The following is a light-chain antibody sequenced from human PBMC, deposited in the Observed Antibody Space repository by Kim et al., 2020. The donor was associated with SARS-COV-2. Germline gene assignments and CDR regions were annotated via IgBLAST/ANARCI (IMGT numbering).Light chain of an antibody. CDR3: QSYDSSLSGSVV. CDR1: SSNIGAGYD. CDR2: GNS. V-gene: IGLV1-40*01. Sequence: VTISCTGSSSNIGAGYDVHWYQQLPGTAPKLLIYGNSNRPSGVPDRFSGSKSGTSASLAITGLQAEDDADYYCQSYDSSLSGSVVFGGGTQLTVL. J-gene: IGLJ2*01.